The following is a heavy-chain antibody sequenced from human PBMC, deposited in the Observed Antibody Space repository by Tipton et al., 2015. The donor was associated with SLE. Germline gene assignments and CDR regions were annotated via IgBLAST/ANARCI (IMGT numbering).Heavy chain of an antibody. CDR2: IYSGGSTI. CDR1: GFTFSSFA. Sequence: GSLRLSCAASGFTFSSFAMSWVRQAPGKGLEWVSLIYSGGSTIYYADSVKGRFTISRDNSKNTLYLQMDSLRVDDTAVYYCAKASLGSWNYDYWGQGTLVTVSS. D-gene: IGHD1-7*01. J-gene: IGHJ4*02. CDR3: AKASLGSWNYDY. V-gene: IGHV3-23*03.